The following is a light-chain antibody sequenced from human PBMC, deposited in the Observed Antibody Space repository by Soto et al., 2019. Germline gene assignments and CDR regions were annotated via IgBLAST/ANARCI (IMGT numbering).Light chain of an antibody. CDR3: CSHAGTYTGL. V-gene: IGLV1-44*01. J-gene: IGLJ1*01. CDR1: SSNIGSNT. Sequence: QSVLTQPPSASGTPGQRVTISCSGSSSNIGSNTVNWYQQLPGTAPKLLIYSNNQRPSGVPDRFSGSKSGTSASLSISGLQAEDEADYYCCSHAGTYTGLFGTGTKLTVL. CDR2: SNN.